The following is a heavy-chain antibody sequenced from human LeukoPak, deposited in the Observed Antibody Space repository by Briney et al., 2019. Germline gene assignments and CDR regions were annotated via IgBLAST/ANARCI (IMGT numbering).Heavy chain of an antibody. J-gene: IGHJ4*02. CDR2: FGPEDGEA. CDR1: GYTLTELS. V-gene: IGHV1-24*01. D-gene: IGHD6-19*01. Sequence: GASVKASCKVSGYTLTELSMHWVRQAPGKGLEWMGGFGPEDGEAIYAQKFQGRVTMTEDTSTDTAYMELSSLRSEDTAVYYCATPPYSSGWSPFDYWGQGTLVTVSS. CDR3: ATPPYSSGWSPFDY.